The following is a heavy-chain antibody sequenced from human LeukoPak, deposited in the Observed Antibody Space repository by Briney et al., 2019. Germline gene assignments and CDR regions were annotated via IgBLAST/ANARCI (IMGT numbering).Heavy chain of an antibody. D-gene: IGHD3-10*01. CDR2: ISGSGGST. V-gene: IGHV3-23*01. Sequence: PGRSLRLSCAASGFTFDDYAMHWVRQAPGKGLEWVSAISGSGGSTYYADSVKGRFTISRDNSKNTLYLQMNSLRAEDTAVYYCAKGVVVWFGDSRKHFDYWGQGT. CDR1: GFTFDDYA. J-gene: IGHJ4*02. CDR3: AKGVVVWFGDSRKHFDY.